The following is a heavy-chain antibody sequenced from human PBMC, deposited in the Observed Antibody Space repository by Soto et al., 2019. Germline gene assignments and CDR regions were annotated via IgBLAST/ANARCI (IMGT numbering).Heavy chain of an antibody. V-gene: IGHV4-31*03. CDR1: GGSISSGGYY. CDR3: ARVQELYSYGYYFDY. Sequence: SETLSLTCTVSGGSISSGGYYWSWIRQHPGKGLEWIGYIYYSGSTYYNPSLKSRVTISVDTSKNQFSLKLSSVTAADTAVYYCARVQELYSYGYYFDYWGQGTLVTVSS. J-gene: IGHJ4*02. CDR2: IYYSGST. D-gene: IGHD5-18*01.